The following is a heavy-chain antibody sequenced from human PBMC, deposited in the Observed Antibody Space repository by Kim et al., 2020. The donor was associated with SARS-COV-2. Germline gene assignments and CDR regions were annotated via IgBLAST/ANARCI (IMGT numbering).Heavy chain of an antibody. V-gene: IGHV3-15*01. CDR3: TTEPRGFRGVR. CDR2: T. Sequence: TDYAAPVKGRFTISRDDSKNTRYLQMNSLKTEDTAVYYCTTEPRGFRGVRWGQGTLVTVSS. J-gene: IGHJ4*02. D-gene: IGHD3-10*01.